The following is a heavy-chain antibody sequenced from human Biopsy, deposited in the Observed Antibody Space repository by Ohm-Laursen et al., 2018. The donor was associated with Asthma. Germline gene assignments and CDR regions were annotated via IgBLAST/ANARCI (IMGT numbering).Heavy chain of an antibody. Sequence: SSVKVSCKASGGIFGNLAISWVRQSPGLGLEWMGGFSPIFGSSNYAQRFQGRVTITADIFTRTVYMELSGLRFDDTAIYYCARCQVGYSSGWSLLLKKNYYSGMEVWGQGTAVTVSS. D-gene: IGHD6-19*01. J-gene: IGHJ6*02. CDR1: GGIFGNLA. CDR2: FSPIFGSS. CDR3: ARCQVGYSSGWSLLLKKNYYSGMEV. V-gene: IGHV1-69*06.